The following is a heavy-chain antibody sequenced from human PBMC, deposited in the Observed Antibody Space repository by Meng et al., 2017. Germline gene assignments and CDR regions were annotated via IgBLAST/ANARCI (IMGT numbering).Heavy chain of an antibody. D-gene: IGHD2-21*02. Sequence: GGSLRLSCTVSGLTFDDYGMGWVRQAPGKGLEWVSGISWNGDKIGYADSVKGRFNISRDNAKHSLYLQMNSLRAGDTGLYYCERDWYRDNYFYGMDVWGQGTTVTVSS. CDR3: ERDWYRDNYFYGMDV. CDR2: ISWNGDKI. J-gene: IGHJ6*02. CDR1: GLTFDDYG. V-gene: IGHV3-20*04.